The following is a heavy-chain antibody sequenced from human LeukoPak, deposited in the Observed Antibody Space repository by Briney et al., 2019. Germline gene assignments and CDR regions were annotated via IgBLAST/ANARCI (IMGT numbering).Heavy chain of an antibody. Sequence: PGGSLRLSCAASGFTFSSYEMHWVRQAPGKGLEWISYISSSGSTIYYADSVKGRFTISRDNGKNSLYLQMSSLRAEDTAVYYCAKGRSGYIDYWGQGTLVTVSS. CDR3: AKGRSGYIDY. CDR2: ISSSGSTI. CDR1: GFTFSSYE. V-gene: IGHV3-48*03. J-gene: IGHJ4*02. D-gene: IGHD3-22*01.